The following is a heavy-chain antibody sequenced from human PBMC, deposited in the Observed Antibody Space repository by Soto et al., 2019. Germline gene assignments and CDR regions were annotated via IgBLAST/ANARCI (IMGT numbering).Heavy chain of an antibody. CDR1: GFTFSSYG. V-gene: IGHV3-30*18. CDR2: ISYDGSNK. D-gene: IGHD3-22*01. CDR3: AKDGVVVTHAYFDY. Sequence: GGSLRLSCAASGFTFSSYGMHWVRQAPGKGLEWVAVISYDGSNKYYADSVKGRFTISRDNSKNTLYLQMNSPRAEDTAVYYCAKDGVVVTHAYFDYWGQGTLVTVSS. J-gene: IGHJ4*02.